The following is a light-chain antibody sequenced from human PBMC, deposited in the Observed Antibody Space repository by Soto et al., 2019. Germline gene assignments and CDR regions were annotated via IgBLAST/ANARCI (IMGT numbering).Light chain of an antibody. Sequence: IVLKPSPGTPSLSPVERAHLPCRASQRFSSSFLAWYQQKPGQAPRLLIYVASNRATGIPARFSGRGSGTDFTLTISSLEPEDFAGYYCQHLFIWPTTFGQGTKWIS. CDR2: VAS. V-gene: IGKV3-11*01. CDR3: QHLFIWPTT. J-gene: IGKJ1*01. CDR1: QRFSSS.